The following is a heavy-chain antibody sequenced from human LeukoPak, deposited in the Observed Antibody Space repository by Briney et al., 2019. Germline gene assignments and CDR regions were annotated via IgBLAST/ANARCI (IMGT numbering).Heavy chain of an antibody. Sequence: GGCLRLSCAASGFTFSSYSMNCVREAPGRGLECVSYISSSSSTIYYADSVKGRFTISRDNAKNSLYLQMNSLRDEDTAVYYCASGGWELVSWGAFDTWGEGTMVTVSS. J-gene: IGHJ3*02. CDR1: GFTFSSYS. D-gene: IGHD1-26*01. V-gene: IGHV3-48*02. CDR3: ASGGWELVSWGAFDT. CDR2: ISSSSSTI.